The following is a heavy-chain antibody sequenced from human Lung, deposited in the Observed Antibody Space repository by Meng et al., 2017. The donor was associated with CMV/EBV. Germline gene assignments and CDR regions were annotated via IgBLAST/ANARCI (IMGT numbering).Heavy chain of an antibody. Sequence: SVKVSCKASGGTFSTYTITWVRQAPGQGLEWMGRITPILGIANYARKFQDRAAITADKSTTTAYMELSSLRSEDTAVYYCAREVLGGSGSYYYDYWGQGKXVTVDS. CDR3: AREVLGGSGSYYYDY. J-gene: IGHJ4*02. CDR2: ITPILGIA. V-gene: IGHV1-69*04. CDR1: GGTFSTYT. D-gene: IGHD3-10*01.